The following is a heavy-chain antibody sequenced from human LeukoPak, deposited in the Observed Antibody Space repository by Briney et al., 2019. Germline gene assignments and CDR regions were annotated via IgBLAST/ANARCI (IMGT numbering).Heavy chain of an antibody. D-gene: IGHD3-22*01. V-gene: IGHV3-23*01. Sequence: GGSLRLSCAASGFTFSSYAMSWVRQAPEKGLEWVSAISGSGGSTYYADSVKGRFTISRDNSKNTLYLQMNSLRAEDTAVYYCAKDSRYYDSRDAFDIWGQGTMVTVSS. CDR3: AKDSRYYDSRDAFDI. CDR2: ISGSGGST. J-gene: IGHJ3*02. CDR1: GFTFSSYA.